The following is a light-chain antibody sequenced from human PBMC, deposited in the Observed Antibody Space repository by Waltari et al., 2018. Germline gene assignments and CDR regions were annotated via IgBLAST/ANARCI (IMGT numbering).Light chain of an antibody. CDR3: GTWDISLSAGV. V-gene: IGLV1-51*01. CDR1: SSNIGNNY. Sequence: QSVLTQPPSVSAAPGQKVTISCSGSSSNIGNNYVSCYQQLPGTAPKLLIYDNNKRPSVIPDRFSGSKSGTSATLGITVLQTGDEADYYCGTWDISLSAGVFGGGTKLTVL. J-gene: IGLJ3*02. CDR2: DNN.